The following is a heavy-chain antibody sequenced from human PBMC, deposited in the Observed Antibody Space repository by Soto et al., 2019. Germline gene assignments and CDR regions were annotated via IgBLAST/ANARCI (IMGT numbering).Heavy chain of an antibody. J-gene: IGHJ6*02. CDR1: GFTFSSYS. V-gene: IGHV3-21*01. CDR3: ARVSYSSSWYYYGMDV. D-gene: IGHD6-13*01. CDR2: ISSSSSYI. Sequence: GGSLRLSCAAAGFTFSSYSMNWVRPAPGKGLEWVSSISSSSSYIYYADSVKGRFTITRDNAKNSLYLQMNSLRAEDTAVYYCARVSYSSSWYYYGMDVWGQGTTVTVSS.